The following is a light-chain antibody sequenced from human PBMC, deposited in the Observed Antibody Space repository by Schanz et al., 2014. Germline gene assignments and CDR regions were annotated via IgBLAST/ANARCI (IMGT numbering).Light chain of an antibody. CDR1: QSVSDF. J-gene: IGKJ3*01. V-gene: IGKV3-11*01. CDR3: QQHGSSLT. CDR2: EAS. Sequence: IVLTQSPATLSLSPGDRATLSCRASQSVSDFLAWYQHRPGQAPRLLIYEASKRAPDTPARFSGSGSGTDFTLTISSLEPEDFAVYYCQQHGSSLTFGPGTKVDVK.